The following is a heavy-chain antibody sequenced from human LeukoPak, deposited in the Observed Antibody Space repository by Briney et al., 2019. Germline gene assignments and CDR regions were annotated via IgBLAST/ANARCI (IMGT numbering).Heavy chain of an antibody. CDR1: GGSVSNYY. Sequence: PSETLSLTCTVSGGSVSNYYWSWIRQSPGKGLEWIGYIYYTETSYNPSLKSRVTISVDTSENQFSLKLSSVTAADTAVYYCARQSFGDYFDYWGQGTLVTVSS. CDR2: IYYTET. V-gene: IGHV4-59*08. J-gene: IGHJ4*02. D-gene: IGHD3-16*01. CDR3: ARQSFGDYFDY.